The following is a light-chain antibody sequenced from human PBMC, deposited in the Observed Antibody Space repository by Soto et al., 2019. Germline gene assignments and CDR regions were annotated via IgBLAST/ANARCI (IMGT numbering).Light chain of an antibody. CDR3: ATWYDSLNGVV. Sequence: QSVLTQPHSASGTPGQRVTISCSGSSPNIGINSVNWYQQLPGRAPKLLIYSHNQRHSGIPGRFSGSRSGTSASLAISGLQSEDEADYYCATWYDSLNGVVFGGGTKLTVL. CDR1: SPNIGINS. CDR2: SHN. J-gene: IGLJ3*02. V-gene: IGLV1-44*01.